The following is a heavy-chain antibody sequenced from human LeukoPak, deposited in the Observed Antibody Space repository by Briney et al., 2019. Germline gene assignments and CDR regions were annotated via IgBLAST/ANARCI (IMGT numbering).Heavy chain of an antibody. CDR1: GGSISSGSYY. V-gene: IGHV4-61*02. CDR2: IYTSGST. Sequence: TPSQTLSLTCTVSGGSISSGSYYWSWIRQPAGKGLEWIGRIYTSGSTNYNPSLKSRVTISVDTSKNQFSLKLGSVTAPDTAVYYCARGSWIQLWIFDYWGQGTLVTVSS. J-gene: IGHJ4*02. D-gene: IGHD5-18*01. CDR3: ARGSWIQLWIFDY.